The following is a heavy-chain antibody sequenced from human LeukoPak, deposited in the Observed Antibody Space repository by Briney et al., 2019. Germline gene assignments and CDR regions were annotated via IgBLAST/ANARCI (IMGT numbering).Heavy chain of an antibody. D-gene: IGHD4-17*01. V-gene: IGHV4-34*01. CDR2: INHSGST. CDR1: GGSFSGYY. J-gene: IGHJ5*02. CDR3: ARSCPSIKYGDYVTWNWFDP. Sequence: PSETLSLXCAVYGGSFSGYYWSWIRQPPGKGLEWIGEINHSGSTNYNPSLKSRVTISVDTSKNQFSLKLSSVTAADTAVYYCARSCPSIKYGDYVTWNWFDPWGQGTLVTVSS.